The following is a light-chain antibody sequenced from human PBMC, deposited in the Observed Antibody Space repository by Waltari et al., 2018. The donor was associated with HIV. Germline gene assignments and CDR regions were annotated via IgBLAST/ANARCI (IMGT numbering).Light chain of an antibody. J-gene: IGKJ2*01. CDR2: KAS. CDR3: QQYNTYART. CDR1: QSISTW. Sequence: DIQMTQSPSTLSASVGDRVPFTCRASQSISTWLAWYQQKPGKAPKLLIYKASSLEAGVPSRFSGSGSGTEFTLTISSLQPDDVATYYCQQYNTYARTFGQGTKLEIK. V-gene: IGKV1-5*03.